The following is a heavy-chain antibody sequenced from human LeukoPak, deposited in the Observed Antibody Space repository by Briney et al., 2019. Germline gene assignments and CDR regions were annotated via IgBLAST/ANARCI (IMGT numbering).Heavy chain of an antibody. CDR3: APGTYSYGYLFDY. D-gene: IGHD5-18*01. J-gene: IGHJ4*02. CDR1: GFTFSDYC. Sequence: GGSLRLSCAASGFTFSDYCMSWIRQAPGKGLEWVSYISSSSSYTNYADSVKGRFTISRDNAKNSLYLQMNSLRAEDTAVYYCAPGTYSYGYLFDYWGQGTLVTVSS. V-gene: IGHV3-11*06. CDR2: ISSSSSYT.